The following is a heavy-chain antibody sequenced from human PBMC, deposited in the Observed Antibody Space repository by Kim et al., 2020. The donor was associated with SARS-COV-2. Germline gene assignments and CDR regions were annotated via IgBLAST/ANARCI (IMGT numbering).Heavy chain of an antibody. Sequence: SETLSLTCSVSGGSIRSGGKFWTWIRQHPAKGLEWIGYISYSGNSHYSPSLRSRVSISLQTSENQFSLELTSVTAADTAVYYCAIGQPLDYWGPGILVTV. D-gene: IGHD2-2*01. V-gene: IGHV4-31*03. CDR3: AIGQPLDY. J-gene: IGHJ4*02. CDR1: GGSIRSGGKF. CDR2: ISYSGNS.